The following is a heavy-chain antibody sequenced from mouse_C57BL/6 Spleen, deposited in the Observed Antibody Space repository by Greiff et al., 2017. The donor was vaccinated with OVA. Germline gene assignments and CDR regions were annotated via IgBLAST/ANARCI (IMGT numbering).Heavy chain of an antibody. J-gene: IGHJ3*01. CDR1: GYTFTSYW. V-gene: IGHV1-72*01. D-gene: IGHD1-1*01. CDR3: ARQGGSSWFAY. CDR2: IDPNSGGT. Sequence: QVQLQQSGAELVRPGSSVTMSCKASGYTFTSYWMHWVKQRPGRGLEWIGRIDPNSGGTKYNEKFKSKATLTVDKPSSTAYMQLSSLTSEDSAVYYCARQGGSSWFAYWGQGTLVTVSA.